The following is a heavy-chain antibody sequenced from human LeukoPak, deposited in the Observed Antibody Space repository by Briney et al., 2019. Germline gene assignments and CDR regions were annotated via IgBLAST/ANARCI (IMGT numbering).Heavy chain of an antibody. D-gene: IGHD1-20*01. Sequence: SETLSLTCAVSGGSFSGYYWSWIRQPPGKGLEWIGEINHSGSTNYNPSLKSRVTISVDTSKNQFSLKLSSVTAADTAVYYCARSRTLKLTGSPYYYYYGMDVWGQGTTVTVSS. J-gene: IGHJ6*02. CDR1: GGSFSGYY. CDR2: INHSGST. V-gene: IGHV4-34*01. CDR3: ARSRTLKLTGSPYYYYYGMDV.